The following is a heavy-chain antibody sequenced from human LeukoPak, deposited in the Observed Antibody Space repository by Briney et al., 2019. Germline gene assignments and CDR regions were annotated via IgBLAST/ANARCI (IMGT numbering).Heavy chain of an antibody. CDR2: ISGSGGST. J-gene: IGHJ4*02. D-gene: IGHD2-2*01. CDR1: GFTFSRHA. V-gene: IGHV3-23*01. Sequence: PGASLRLSCAASGFTFSRHAMTWVRQAPGKGLEWVSAISGSGGSTYYADSVKGRFTISRDNSKNTLYLQIISLRAEDTAVYYCAKSPRYCSNTSCPLDYWGLGTLVTVSS. CDR3: AKSPRYCSNTSCPLDY.